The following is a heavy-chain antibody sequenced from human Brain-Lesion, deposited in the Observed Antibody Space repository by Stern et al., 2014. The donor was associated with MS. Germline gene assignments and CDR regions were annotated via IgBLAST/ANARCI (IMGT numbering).Heavy chain of an antibody. V-gene: IGHV4-39*01. Sequence: QVQLGQSGPGLVKPSETLSLTCTVSGGSISSSTYYWAWIRQPLGKGLEWIGNIYYSGFTYYNPSLKSRVTISVDMSKNQFSLKLSSVTAADTAIYYCARHDSVPRPSQLYSARDRGPGYFDYWGQGTLVTVSS. CDR3: ARHDSVPRPSQLYSARDRGPGYFDY. CDR2: IYYSGFT. CDR1: GGSISSSTYY. D-gene: IGHD1-26*01. J-gene: IGHJ4*02.